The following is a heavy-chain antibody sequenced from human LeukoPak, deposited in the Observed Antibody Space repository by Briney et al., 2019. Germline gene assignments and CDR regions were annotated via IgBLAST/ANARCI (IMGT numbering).Heavy chain of an antibody. J-gene: IGHJ4*02. CDR1: GYTFTGYH. V-gene: IGHV1-2*02. Sequence: ASVKVSCKASGYTFTGYHVHWVRQAPGQGLEWVGWINPDSAGTKYAQKFQGRVTMTRDTSISTAYMELSRLRSDDTAVYYCARPWGDGYNYPVDYWGQRTLVTVSS. D-gene: IGHD5-24*01. CDR2: INPDSAGT. CDR3: ARPWGDGYNYPVDY.